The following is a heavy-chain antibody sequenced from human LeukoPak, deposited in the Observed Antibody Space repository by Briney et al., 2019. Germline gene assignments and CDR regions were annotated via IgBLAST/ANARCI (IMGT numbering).Heavy chain of an antibody. D-gene: IGHD5-24*01. CDR1: GFPFSSCW. CDR2: IKQDGSKK. V-gene: IGHV3-7*04. CDR3: TRVGYIDEGIDY. J-gene: IGHJ4*02. Sequence: GGSLRLSCVASGFPFSSCWMTWVRQAPGKGLEWVANIKQDGSKKSYVDSVKGRFTISRDNAKSSLYLQMNSLRAEDTAIYYCTRVGYIDEGIDYWGQGTLVTVSS.